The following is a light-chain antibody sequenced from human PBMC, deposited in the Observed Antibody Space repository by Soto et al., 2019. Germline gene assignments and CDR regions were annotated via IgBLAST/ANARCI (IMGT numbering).Light chain of an antibody. CDR3: QQRSNWPRGLT. Sequence: EIVLTQSPATLSLSPGERATLSCRASQRVSSYLAWYQQKPGQAPRLLIYDASNRATGIPARFSGSGSGTDFTLTISSLVPEDFAVYYCQQRSNWPRGLTCGGGTKVEIK. V-gene: IGKV3-11*01. J-gene: IGKJ4*01. CDR2: DAS. CDR1: QRVSSY.